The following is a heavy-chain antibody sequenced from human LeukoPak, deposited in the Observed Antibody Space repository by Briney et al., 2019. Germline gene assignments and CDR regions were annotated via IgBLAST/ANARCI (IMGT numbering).Heavy chain of an antibody. CDR1: GYTFTSYD. J-gene: IGHJ4*02. Sequence: ASVKVSCKASGYTFTSYDINWVRQATGQGLEWMGWMSPHSGNTGYAQKFLGRVTMTRNTSVSTAYMELSSLTSEDTAVYYCARGRGSSPGALNYWGQGALVTVSS. D-gene: IGHD3-16*01. CDR2: MSPHSGNT. CDR3: ARGRGSSPGALNY. V-gene: IGHV1-8*01.